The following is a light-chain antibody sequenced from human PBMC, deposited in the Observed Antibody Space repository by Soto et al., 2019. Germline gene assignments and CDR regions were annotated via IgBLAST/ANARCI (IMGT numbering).Light chain of an antibody. Sequence: EIVLTQSPATLSLSPGERATLSCRASQSVRRYLAWYQQKPGQAPRLLIYDASTRATVIPARFSGSGSETDFTLTIPSLEPEDFAVYYCQQRNNWPPITFGQGTRLEI. CDR2: DAS. V-gene: IGKV3-11*01. CDR1: QSVRRY. J-gene: IGKJ5*01. CDR3: QQRNNWPPIT.